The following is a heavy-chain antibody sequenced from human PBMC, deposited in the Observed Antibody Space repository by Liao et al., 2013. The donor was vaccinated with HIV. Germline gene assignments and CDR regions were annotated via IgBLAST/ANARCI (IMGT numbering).Heavy chain of an antibody. Sequence: QVQLQESGPGLVKPSQTLSLTCTVSGGSINSGNYYWSWIRQPAGKAPEWIGRIHNTKGTMYNPSLQSRVTMSMDMSKNHFSLILISVNAADTAAYYCARAGVPGAGNWFDPWGQGTLVTVSS. V-gene: IGHV4-61*02. D-gene: IGHD3-10*01. CDR2: IHNTKGT. CDR3: ARAGVPGAGNWFDP. CDR1: GGSINSGNYY. J-gene: IGHJ5*02.